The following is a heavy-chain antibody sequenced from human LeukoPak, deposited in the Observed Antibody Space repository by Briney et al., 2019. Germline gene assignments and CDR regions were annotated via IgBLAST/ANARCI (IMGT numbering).Heavy chain of an antibody. CDR1: GFTFSTYW. CDR2: INSDGSST. J-gene: IGHJ4*02. V-gene: IGHV3-74*01. Sequence: GGSLRLSCAASGFTFSTYWMHWVRQAPGKGLVWVSRINSDGSSTNYADSVEGRFTISRGNAKNTLYLQMDSLRVEDTAVYYCARDYYGYYFDYWGQGTLVTVSS. CDR3: ARDYYGYYFDY. D-gene: IGHD1-26*01.